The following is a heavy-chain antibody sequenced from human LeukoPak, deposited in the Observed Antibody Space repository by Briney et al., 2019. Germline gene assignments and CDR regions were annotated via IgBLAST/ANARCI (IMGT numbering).Heavy chain of an antibody. J-gene: IGHJ4*02. CDR2: IKKDGSEK. V-gene: IGHV3-7*01. CDR3: ARGFQSDDSPV. Sequence: PGGSLRLSCASSGFTFSAYSLSWVRQAPGKGLEWVAKIKKDGSEKDYVDSVKGRFTISRDNAKGSVYLQLNSLRAEDTAVYYCARGFQSDDSPVWGQGTLVTVSS. CDR1: GFTFSAYS. D-gene: IGHD2-21*02.